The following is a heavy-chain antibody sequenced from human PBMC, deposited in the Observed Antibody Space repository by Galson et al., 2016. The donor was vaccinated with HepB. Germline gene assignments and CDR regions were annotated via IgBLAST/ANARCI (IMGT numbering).Heavy chain of an antibody. V-gene: IGHV3-23*01. J-gene: IGHJ6*02. D-gene: IGHD3-16*01. CDR1: GFTFSSQA. Sequence: SLRLSCAASGFTFSSQAMSWVRQAPGTGLEWVSTISHSGGSTYYADSVKGRFTISRDHSKKTLLLQMRGLRAEDTAVDYCAKMITLSYYYSFGMDVWGQGTTVTVSS. CDR3: AKMITLSYYYSFGMDV. CDR2: ISHSGGST.